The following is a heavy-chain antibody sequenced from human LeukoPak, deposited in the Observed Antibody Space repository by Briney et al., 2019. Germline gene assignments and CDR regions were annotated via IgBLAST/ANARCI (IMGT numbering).Heavy chain of an antibody. V-gene: IGHV4-38-2*02. CDR1: GYSIGSGYY. CDR3: ARVTVTTYAFDI. Sequence: PSETLSLTCTVSGYSIGSGYYWGWIRQPPGKGLEWIGSIYYSGSTYYNPSLKSRVTTSVDTSKNQFSLKLSSVTAADTAVYYCARVTVTTYAFDIWGQGTMVTVSS. CDR2: IYYSGST. D-gene: IGHD4-17*01. J-gene: IGHJ3*02.